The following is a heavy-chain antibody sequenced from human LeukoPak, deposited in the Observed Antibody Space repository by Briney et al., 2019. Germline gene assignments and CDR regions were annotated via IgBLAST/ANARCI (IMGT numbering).Heavy chain of an antibody. CDR2: ISGSGGST. J-gene: IGHJ4*02. CDR3: AKDRGYCSGGSCYFDF. D-gene: IGHD2-15*01. CDR1: GFTFSSYA. V-gene: IGHV3-23*01. Sequence: GGSLRLSCAASGFTFSSYAMSWVRQAPGKGLEWVSAISGSGGSTYYADSVKGRFTISRDNSKNTLYLQMDSLRAEDTAVYYCAKDRGYCSGGSCYFDFWGQGTLVTVSS.